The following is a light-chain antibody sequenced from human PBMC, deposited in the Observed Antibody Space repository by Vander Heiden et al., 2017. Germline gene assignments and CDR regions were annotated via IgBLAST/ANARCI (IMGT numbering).Light chain of an antibody. J-gene: IGLJ3*02. V-gene: IGLV2-11*01. Sequence: HSALTQPRSVSGSPGPSVTISCSGTNSDVGGYNYVSWYQHHPGRAPKLMIYDVGKRPSGVPDRFSGSKSVNTASLTISGLQAEDEADYYCCSYAGTYTWVFGGGTKVTVL. CDR3: CSYAGTYTWV. CDR2: DVG. CDR1: NSDVGGYNY.